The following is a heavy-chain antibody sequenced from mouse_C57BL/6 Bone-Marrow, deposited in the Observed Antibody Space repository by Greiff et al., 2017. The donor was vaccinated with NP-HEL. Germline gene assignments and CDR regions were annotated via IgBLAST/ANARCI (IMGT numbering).Heavy chain of an antibody. D-gene: IGHD1-2*01. Sequence: EVQLQQSGPVLVKPGASVKMSCKASGYTFTDYYMNWVKQSHGKSLEWIGVINPYNGGTSYNQKFKGKATLTVDKSSSTAYMELNSLTSEDSAVYYCARDYTALAYWGQGTLVTVSA. J-gene: IGHJ3*01. V-gene: IGHV1-19*01. CDR2: INPYNGGT. CDR3: ARDYTALAY. CDR1: GYTFTDYY.